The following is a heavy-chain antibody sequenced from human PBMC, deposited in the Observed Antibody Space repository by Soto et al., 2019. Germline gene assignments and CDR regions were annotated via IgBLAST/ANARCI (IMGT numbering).Heavy chain of an antibody. CDR2: ISSSSSTI. D-gene: IGHD6-13*01. J-gene: IGHJ4*02. Sequence: EVQLVESGGGLVQPGGSLRLSCAASGFTFSSYSMNWVRQAPGKGLEWVSYISSSSSTIYYAASVKGRFTISRDNAKNSLYLQMNSLRAEDTAVYYCARGSAGRFLDYWGQGTLVTVSS. CDR3: ARGSAGRFLDY. V-gene: IGHV3-48*01. CDR1: GFTFSSYS.